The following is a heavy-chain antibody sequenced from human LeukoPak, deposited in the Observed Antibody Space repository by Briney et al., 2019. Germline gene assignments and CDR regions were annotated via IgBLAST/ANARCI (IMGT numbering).Heavy chain of an antibody. CDR3: AIRSPTVAVSGGLDS. V-gene: IGHV3-21*04. D-gene: IGHD6-19*01. CDR2: ITSGSYI. Sequence: PGGSLTISCAASGFTFSTYTMNWVRQAPGKGLEWVSSITSGSYIYYADSLKGRFTISRDNAKNSLYLQMNSLRAEDTAVYYCAIRSPTVAVSGGLDSWGQGTLVTVSS. CDR1: GFTFSTYT. J-gene: IGHJ4*02.